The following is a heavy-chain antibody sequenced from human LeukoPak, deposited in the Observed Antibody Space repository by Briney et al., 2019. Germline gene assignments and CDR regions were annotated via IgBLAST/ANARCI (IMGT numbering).Heavy chain of an antibody. V-gene: IGHV1-8*02. CDR3: ARDPPRATMVRGAGGDY. CDR1: GYTFSNYY. CDR2: MNPNSGNT. Sequence: ASVKVSCKASGYTFSNYYLHWVRQATGQGLEWMGWMNPNSGNTGYAQKFQGRVTMTRNTSISTAYMELSSLRSEDTAVYYCARDPPRATMVRGAGGDYWGQGTLVTVSS. J-gene: IGHJ4*02. D-gene: IGHD3-10*01.